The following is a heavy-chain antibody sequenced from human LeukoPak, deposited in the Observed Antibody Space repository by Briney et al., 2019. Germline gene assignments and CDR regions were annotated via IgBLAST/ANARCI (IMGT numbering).Heavy chain of an antibody. V-gene: IGHV3-43D*03. D-gene: IGHD4-11*01. CDR2: ISWDGGST. CDR3: AKDNRDYSNLNYYYYYMDV. J-gene: IGHJ6*03. Sequence: GGSLRLSCAASGFTFDDYAMHWVRQAPGKGLEWVSLISWDGGSTYYADSVKGRFTISRDNSKNSLYLQMNSLRAEDTALYYCAKDNRDYSNLNYYYYYMDVRGKGTTVTVSS. CDR1: GFTFDDYA.